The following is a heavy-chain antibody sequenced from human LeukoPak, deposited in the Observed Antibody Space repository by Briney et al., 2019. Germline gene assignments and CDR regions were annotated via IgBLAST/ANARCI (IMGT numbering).Heavy chain of an antibody. CDR2: IYTSGST. CDR1: GGSISSGSYY. CDR3: ARGVAMATITLFDY. Sequence: SQTLSLTCTVSGGSISSGSYYWSWIRQPAGKGLEWIGRIYTSGSTNYNPSLKSRVTISVDTSKNQFSLKLSSVTAADTAVYYCARGVAMATITLFDYWGQGTLVTVSS. D-gene: IGHD5-24*01. J-gene: IGHJ4*02. V-gene: IGHV4-61*02.